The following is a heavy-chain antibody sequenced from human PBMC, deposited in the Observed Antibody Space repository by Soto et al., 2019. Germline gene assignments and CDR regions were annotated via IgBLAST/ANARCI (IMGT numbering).Heavy chain of an antibody. V-gene: IGHV3-7*01. CDR2: INQDGSDT. CDR1: GFTFSSYW. D-gene: IGHD4-4*01. J-gene: IGHJ4*02. Sequence: GGSLRLSCAASGFTFSSYWLTWVRQAPGKGLEWVANINQDGSDTEFADSVRGRFSISRDNAKSSVFLQMTGLRGEDTAVYFCARVGVGIPAAKMGGYSNYWPFDFWGQGILVIVSS. CDR3: ARVGVGIPAAKMGGYSNYWPFDF.